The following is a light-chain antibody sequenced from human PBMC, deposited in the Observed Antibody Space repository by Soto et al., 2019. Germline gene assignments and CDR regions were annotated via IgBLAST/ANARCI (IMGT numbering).Light chain of an antibody. V-gene: IGLV1-44*01. CDR3: SAWDNSLNGYV. CDR1: SSNIGSNT. J-gene: IGLJ1*01. CDR2: TAG. Sequence: QSVLTQPLSASASPGQRVTISCSGGSSNIGSNTVAWYQHLPGTATPRLIFTAGQRPSGVPGRFSGSKSGTSASLAIRGLQSEDEVDYYCSAWDNSLNGYVFGPGTQLTVL.